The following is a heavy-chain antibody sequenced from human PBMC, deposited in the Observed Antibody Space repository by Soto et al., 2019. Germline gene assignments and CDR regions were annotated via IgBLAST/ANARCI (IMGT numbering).Heavy chain of an antibody. CDR2: ITSSGSYT. CDR3: ARDLWFGESDAFDI. J-gene: IGHJ3*02. V-gene: IGHV3-11*05. D-gene: IGHD3-10*01. CDR1: GFTFSDYY. Sequence: QVQLVESGGGMVKPGGSLRLSCVASGFTFSDYYMTCIRQAPGKGLEWVSYITSSGSYTNYADSVKGRFTISRDNAKNSLYLQMNSLRAEDTAVYYCARDLWFGESDAFDIWGQGTMVTISS.